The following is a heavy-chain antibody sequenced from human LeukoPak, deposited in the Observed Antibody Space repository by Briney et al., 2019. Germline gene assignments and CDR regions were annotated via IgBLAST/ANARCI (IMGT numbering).Heavy chain of an antibody. CDR2: INPNSGGT. V-gene: IGHV1-2*06. Sequence: ASVKGSCKASGYTFTGYYMHWVRQAPGQGLEWMGRINPNSGGTNYAQKFQGRVTMTRDTSISTAYMELSRLRSDDTAVYYCARDRARGGEDYWGQGTLVTVSS. CDR3: ARDRARGGEDY. CDR1: GYTFTGYY. D-gene: IGHD7-27*01. J-gene: IGHJ4*02.